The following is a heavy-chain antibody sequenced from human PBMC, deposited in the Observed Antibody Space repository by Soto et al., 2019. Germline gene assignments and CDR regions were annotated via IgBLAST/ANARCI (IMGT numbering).Heavy chain of an antibody. D-gene: IGHD3-22*01. CDR1: GFAFSSYS. J-gene: IGHJ2*01. CDR2: ISSSSSTI. V-gene: IGHV3-48*02. Sequence: VGSLRLSCAASGFAFSSYSMNWVRQAPGKGLEWVSYISSSSSTIYYADSVKGRFTISRDNAKNSLYLQMNNLRDEDTAVYYCASPQRGYYDSSGYYYKRPRSYWYFDLWGRGTQVTVSS. CDR3: ASPQRGYYDSSGYYYKRPRSYWYFDL.